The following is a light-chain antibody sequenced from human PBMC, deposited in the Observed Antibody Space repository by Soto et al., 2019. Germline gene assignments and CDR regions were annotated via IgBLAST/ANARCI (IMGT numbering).Light chain of an antibody. Sequence: IRMPASSSPLSASVGGRVPPPFRASQSISDRLAWYQRKPGKAPKLLIFDASRLESRVPSRFSGSGSGTEFTLTSSSVQPDDLATYCCQHDNTVRAFGQGTKVDIK. V-gene: IGKV1-5*01. CDR3: QHDNTVRA. J-gene: IGKJ1*01. CDR1: QSISDR. CDR2: DAS.